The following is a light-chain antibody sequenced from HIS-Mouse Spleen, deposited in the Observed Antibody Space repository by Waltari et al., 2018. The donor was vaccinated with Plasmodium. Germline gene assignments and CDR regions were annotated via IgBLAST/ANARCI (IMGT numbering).Light chain of an antibody. J-gene: IGLJ3*02. CDR3: YSTDSSGNHRV. V-gene: IGLV3-10*01. CDR2: EDS. Sequence: SYELTQPPSVSVSPGQTARITCSGDAFPQNYAYWYQQKSGQAPVLVIYEDSKRPSGIPERFSGSSSGTMATLTISGAQVEDEADYYCYSTDSSGNHRVFGGGTKLTVL. CDR1: AFPQNY.